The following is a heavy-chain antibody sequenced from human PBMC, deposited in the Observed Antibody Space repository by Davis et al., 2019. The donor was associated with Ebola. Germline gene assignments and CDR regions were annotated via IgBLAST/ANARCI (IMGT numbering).Heavy chain of an antibody. D-gene: IGHD3-3*01. CDR1: GGSISSGGYY. Sequence: MPSETLSLTCTVSGGSISSGGYYWSWLRQPPGKGLAWIGHIYYSGSTNYKSSLKSRVTISVDTSKNQFSLKLSSVTAADTAVYYCARVPRSYDFWSGRYSYHGVDVWGQGTTVTVS. CDR2: IYYSGST. CDR3: ARVPRSYDFWSGRYSYHGVDV. J-gene: IGHJ6*02. V-gene: IGHV4-61*08.